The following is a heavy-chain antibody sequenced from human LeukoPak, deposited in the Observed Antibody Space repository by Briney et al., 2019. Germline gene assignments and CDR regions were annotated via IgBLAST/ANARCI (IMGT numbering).Heavy chain of an antibody. V-gene: IGHV3-48*03. CDR1: GFTFSNFE. CDR2: ISSGGTVM. J-gene: IGHJ4*02. CDR3: ARDNREWQRVLDS. D-gene: IGHD6-6*01. Sequence: GGSLRLSCAVSGFTFSNFEMNWVRQAPGKGLEWVSFISSGGTVMYYADSVKGRFTISRDNSKNSLYLQMNSLRDEYTAIYYCARDNREWQRVLDSWGQGTLVTVSS.